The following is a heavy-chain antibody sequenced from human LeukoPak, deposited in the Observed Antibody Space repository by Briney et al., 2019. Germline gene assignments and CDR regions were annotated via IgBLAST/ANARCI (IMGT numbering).Heavy chain of an antibody. V-gene: IGHV4-59*08. CDR3: ARQDPHYYESSGVYPNPFDF. Sequence: SETLSLTCFVSDGSITNYYWSWIRQPAGKGLEWIGYISSSGSTNYNPSLKSRVTISVDTSKNQFSLKLSSVTAADTAVYYCARQDPHYYESSGVYPNPFDFWGQGTLVTVSS. J-gene: IGHJ4*02. CDR1: DGSITNYY. CDR2: ISSSGST. D-gene: IGHD3-22*01.